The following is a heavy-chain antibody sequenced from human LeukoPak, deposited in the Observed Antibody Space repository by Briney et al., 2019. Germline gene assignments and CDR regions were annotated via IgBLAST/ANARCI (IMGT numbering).Heavy chain of an antibody. V-gene: IGHV3-11*01. J-gene: IGHJ6*02. CDR1: GFTFSDYY. CDR3: ARDPVTQHYYYYGMDV. D-gene: IGHD4-4*01. Sequence: TGGFLRLSCAASGFTFSDYYMSWIRQAPGKGLEWVSYISSSGSTIYYADSVKGRFTISRDNAKNSLYLQMNSLRAEDTAVYYCARDPVTQHYYYYGMDVWGQGTTVTVSS. CDR2: ISSSGSTI.